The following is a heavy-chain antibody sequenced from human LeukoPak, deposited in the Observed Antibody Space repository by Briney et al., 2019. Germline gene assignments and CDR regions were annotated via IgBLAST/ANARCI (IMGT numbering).Heavy chain of an antibody. CDR1: GFIFSSYG. Sequence: PGGSLRLSCAASGFIFSSYGMHWVRQAPGKGLEWVAVISYDGSNKYYADSVKGRFTIFRDNSKNTLYLQMNSLRAEDTAVYYCAKGYSGYDWSLVDYWGQGTLVTVSS. J-gene: IGHJ4*02. V-gene: IGHV3-30*18. CDR2: ISYDGSNK. D-gene: IGHD5-12*01. CDR3: AKGYSGYDWSLVDY.